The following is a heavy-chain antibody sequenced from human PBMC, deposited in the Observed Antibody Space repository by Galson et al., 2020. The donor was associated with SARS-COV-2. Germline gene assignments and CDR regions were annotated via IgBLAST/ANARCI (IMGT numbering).Heavy chain of an antibody. CDR2: INTNSGGT. V-gene: IGHV1-2*02. J-gene: IGHJ4*02. CDR1: GYMFRIYY. CDR3: AKDWRGSSSWLMDY. Sequence: GESLKISCKASGYMFRIYYMHWVRQAPGQGLEWMGWINTNSGGTAYAQKFQGRVTITRDTSMITAYLELSSLTSDDTAVYYCAKDWRGSSSWLMDYWGQGGLVTVSS. D-gene: IGHD6-13*01.